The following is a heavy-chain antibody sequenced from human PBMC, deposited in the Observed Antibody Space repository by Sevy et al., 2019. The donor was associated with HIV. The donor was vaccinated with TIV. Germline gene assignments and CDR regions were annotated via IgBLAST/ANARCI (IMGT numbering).Heavy chain of an antibody. Sequence: SETLSLTCTVSGGSISSGGYYWSWIRQHPGKGLEWIGYIYYSGSTYYNPSLKSRVTISVDTSKNQFSLKLSSVTAADTAVYYCARGPNSYGSGSYYKGVYVQHWGQGTLVTVSS. CDR2: IYYSGST. J-gene: IGHJ1*01. CDR3: ARGPNSYGSGSYYKGVYVQH. V-gene: IGHV4-31*03. CDR1: GGSISSGGYY. D-gene: IGHD3-10*01.